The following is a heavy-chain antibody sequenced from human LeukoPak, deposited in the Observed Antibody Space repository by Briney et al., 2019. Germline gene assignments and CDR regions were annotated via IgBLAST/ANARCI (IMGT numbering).Heavy chain of an antibody. D-gene: IGHD1-26*01. CDR3: ARDYEGATFD. CDR1: GFSFSDYY. Sequence: GGSLRLSCAASGFSFSDYYMSWIRQAPGKGLEWVSYISSSSSYTNYADSAKGRFTISRDNAKNSLYLQMNSLRAEDTAVYYCARDYEGATFDWGQGTMVTVSS. J-gene: IGHJ3*01. V-gene: IGHV3-11*05. CDR2: ISSSSSYT.